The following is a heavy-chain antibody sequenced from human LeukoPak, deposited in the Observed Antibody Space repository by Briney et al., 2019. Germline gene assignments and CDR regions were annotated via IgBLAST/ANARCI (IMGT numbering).Heavy chain of an antibody. CDR2: IYTSGST. CDR1: GGSISSGGYS. D-gene: IGHD2-15*01. J-gene: IGHJ4*02. V-gene: IGHV4-61*02. CDR3: ARIPPYCSGGNCYSIVY. Sequence: SQTLSLTCAVSGGSISSGGYSWSWIRQPAGKGLEWIGRIYTSGSTNYNPSLKSRVTMSVDTSKNQFSLNLSSVTAADTAVYYCARIPPYCSGGNCYSIVYWGQGTLVTVSS.